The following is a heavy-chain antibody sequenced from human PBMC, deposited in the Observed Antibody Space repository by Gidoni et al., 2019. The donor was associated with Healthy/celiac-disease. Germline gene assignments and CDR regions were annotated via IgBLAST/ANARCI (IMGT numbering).Heavy chain of an antibody. CDR2: IYYSGST. V-gene: IGHV4-39*01. D-gene: IGHD2-2*01. CDR1: GCSISSSSYY. Sequence: QLQLQESGPGLVKPSETLSLTCTVSGCSISSSSYYWCWIRQPPGKGLEWIGSIYYSGSTYYNTSLKSRVTISVDTSKNQLSLKLSSVTAADTAVYYCPIGYCSSTSCSDAFDIWGQGTMVTVSS. J-gene: IGHJ3*02. CDR3: PIGYCSSTSCSDAFDI.